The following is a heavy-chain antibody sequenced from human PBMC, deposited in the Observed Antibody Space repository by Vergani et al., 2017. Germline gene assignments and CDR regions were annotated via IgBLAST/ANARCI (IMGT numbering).Heavy chain of an antibody. V-gene: IGHV3-23*01. J-gene: IGHJ6*03. CDR1: GFTFSSYA. CDR2: ISGSGGST. Sequence: EVQLLESGGGLVQPGGSLRLSCAASGFTFSSYAMSWVRQAPGKGLEWVSAISGSGGSTYYADSVTGRFTISRDNSKTTLYLQMNSLRAEDTAVYYCAKCYGAGFYYYYMDVWGKGTTVTVSS. CDR3: AKCYGAGFYYYYMDV. D-gene: IGHD3-10*01.